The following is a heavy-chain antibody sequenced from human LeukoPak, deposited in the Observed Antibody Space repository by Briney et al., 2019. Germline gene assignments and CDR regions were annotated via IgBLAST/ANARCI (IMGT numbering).Heavy chain of an antibody. J-gene: IGHJ4*02. CDR1: GGSISGYY. V-gene: IGHV4-59*01. CDR3: ARGESYCGGDCYHY. D-gene: IGHD2-21*01. CDR2: IHYSGNT. Sequence: PETLSLTCTVSGGSISGYYWSWIRQPPGKGLEWVGYIHYSGNTNYNPSLKGRVTISVDTSKNQFSLRLTSVTAADAAVYYCARGESYCGGDCYHYWGQGTLVTVSS.